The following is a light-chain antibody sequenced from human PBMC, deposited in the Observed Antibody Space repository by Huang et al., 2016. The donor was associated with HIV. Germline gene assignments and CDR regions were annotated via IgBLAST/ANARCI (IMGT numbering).Light chain of an antibody. Sequence: DIQMTQSPSSLSASVGDRVTITCRASQGIRNYLNWYQQKPGKAPKLLSYVASSLQSGVPSRFSGSGSGTDFTLTINSLQAEDFATFYCQQSYSAPRTFGQGTKVEIK. CDR1: QGIRNY. CDR3: QQSYSAPRT. J-gene: IGKJ1*01. CDR2: VAS. V-gene: IGKV1-39*01.